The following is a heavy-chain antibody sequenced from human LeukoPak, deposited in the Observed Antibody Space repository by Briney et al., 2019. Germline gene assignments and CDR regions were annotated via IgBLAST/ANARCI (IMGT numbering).Heavy chain of an antibody. Sequence: SETLSLTCAVSGGSISSTTSYWGLIRQPPGKGLEWLGRIYYSGSTFYNPSLKSRVTISVDTSNNQFSLRLSSVTAADTAVYYCARHGSTDYFDYWGQGTLVTVSS. CDR1: GGSISSTTSY. D-gene: IGHD2-2*03. CDR2: IYYSGST. V-gene: IGHV4-39*01. CDR3: ARHGSTDYFDY. J-gene: IGHJ4*02.